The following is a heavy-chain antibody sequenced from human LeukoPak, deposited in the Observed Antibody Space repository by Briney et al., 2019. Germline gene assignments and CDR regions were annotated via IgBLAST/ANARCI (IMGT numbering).Heavy chain of an antibody. CDR3: TRRLKRYFDGSDAFDI. D-gene: IGHD3-9*01. J-gene: IGHJ3*02. Sequence: GGSLRLSWAASGFTFSGSAMHWVRQASGKGLEWVGRIRSKANSYATAYAASVKGRFTISRDDSKNTAYLQMNSLKTEDTAVYYCTRRLKRYFDGSDAFDIWGQGTMVTVSS. CDR2: IRSKANSYAT. V-gene: IGHV3-73*01. CDR1: GFTFSGSA.